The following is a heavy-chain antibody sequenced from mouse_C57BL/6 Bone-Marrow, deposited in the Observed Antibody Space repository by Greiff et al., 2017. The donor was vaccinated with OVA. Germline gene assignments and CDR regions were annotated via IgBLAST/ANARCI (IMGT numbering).Heavy chain of an antibody. J-gene: IGHJ1*03. V-gene: IGHV1-4*01. CDR2: INPSSGYT. CDR3: ARWGDGAV. Sequence: QVQLQQSGAELARPGASVKMSCKASGYTFTSYTMHWVKQRPGQGLEWIGYINPSSGYTKYNQKFKDKSTLTADKSSSTAYMQLSSLLTEDSAVYYCARWGDGAVWGKGTTVTVSS. D-gene: IGHD2-3*01. CDR1: GYTFTSYT.